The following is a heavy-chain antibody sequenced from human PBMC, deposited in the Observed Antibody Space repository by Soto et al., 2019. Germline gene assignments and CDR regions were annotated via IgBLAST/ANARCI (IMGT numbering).Heavy chain of an antibody. J-gene: IGHJ5*02. CDR2: IYYSGST. D-gene: IGHD6-13*01. Sequence: SETLSLPSTVSGGCVSSGSDYWSWIRQPTGKGLEWIGYIYYSGSTNYNPSLKSRVTISVDTSKNQFSLKLSSVTAADTAVYYCARVQIFDSKLDPWGQGTLVTVSS. V-gene: IGHV4-61*01. CDR1: GGCVSSGSDY. CDR3: ARVQIFDSKLDP.